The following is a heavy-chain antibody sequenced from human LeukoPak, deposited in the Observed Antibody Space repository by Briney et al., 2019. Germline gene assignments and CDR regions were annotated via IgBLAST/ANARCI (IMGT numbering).Heavy chain of an antibody. CDR3: AKAPYCSGGSCYSGDGY. CDR1: GFTFDDYG. J-gene: IGHJ4*02. Sequence: GGSLRLSCAASGFTFDDYGMHWVRQAPGKGLEWVSLISGDGGSTYYADSVKGRFTISRDNSKNSLYLQMNSLRTDDTALYYCAKAPYCSGGSCYSGDGYWGQGTLVTVSS. D-gene: IGHD2-15*01. CDR2: ISGDGGST. V-gene: IGHV3-43*02.